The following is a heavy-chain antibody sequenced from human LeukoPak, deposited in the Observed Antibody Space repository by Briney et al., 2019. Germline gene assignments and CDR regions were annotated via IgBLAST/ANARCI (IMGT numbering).Heavy chain of an antibody. J-gene: IGHJ4*02. D-gene: IGHD1-26*01. CDR2: ISGSRDFI. V-gene: IGHV3-21*06. Sequence: PGGSLRLSCAGSGFTFNVYAMHWVRQVPGKGPEWISSISGSRDFIYYADSVKGRFTISRDNAKNSLYLDMNSLSVEDTAVYFCVRALVGAAFDTWGQGVLVTVSS. CDR3: VRALVGAAFDT. CDR1: GFTFNVYA.